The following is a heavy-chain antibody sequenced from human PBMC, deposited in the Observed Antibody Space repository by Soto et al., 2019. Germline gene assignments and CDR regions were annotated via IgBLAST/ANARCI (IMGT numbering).Heavy chain of an antibody. CDR2: IYYSGST. CDR1: GGSISSYY. D-gene: IGHD4-17*01. J-gene: IGHJ4*02. Sequence: PSETLSLTCTVSGGSISSYYWSWIRQPPGKGLEWMGYIYYSGSTNYNPSLKSRVTISVDTSKNQFSLKLSSVTAADTAVYYCARDPDYGDYQGFDYWGQGTLVTVSS. CDR3: ARDPDYGDYQGFDY. V-gene: IGHV4-59*01.